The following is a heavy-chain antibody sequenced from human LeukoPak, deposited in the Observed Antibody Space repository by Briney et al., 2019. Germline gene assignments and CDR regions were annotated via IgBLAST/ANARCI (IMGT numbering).Heavy chain of an antibody. CDR2: ISSISSYT. V-gene: IGHV3-11*03. CDR1: GFTFSDYY. CDR3: ASLVGANDF. D-gene: IGHD1-26*01. J-gene: IGHJ4*02. Sequence: GGSLRLSCAASGFTFSDYYMSWIRQAPGKGLEWVSYISSISSYTNYAESLKGRFTISRDTAKNSLYLQMNSLRAQDTAVYYSASLVGANDFWGQGTLVTVSS.